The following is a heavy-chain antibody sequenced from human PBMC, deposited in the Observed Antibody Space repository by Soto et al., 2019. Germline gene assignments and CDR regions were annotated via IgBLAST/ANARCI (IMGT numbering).Heavy chain of an antibody. CDR2: IIPIFGTP. CDR3: ARSEYTDLNFYAMDV. Sequence: QVQLVQSGAEVKKPGSSVKVSCKASGGTFNNYAISWVRQAPGQGLEWLGGIIPIFGTPQYAQRFQGRVTITADKSTDTVYLELRSYDAAVYYCARSEYTDLNFYAMDVWGQGTTVTVSS. CDR1: GGTFNNYA. J-gene: IGHJ6*02. D-gene: IGHD2-21*02. V-gene: IGHV1-69*06.